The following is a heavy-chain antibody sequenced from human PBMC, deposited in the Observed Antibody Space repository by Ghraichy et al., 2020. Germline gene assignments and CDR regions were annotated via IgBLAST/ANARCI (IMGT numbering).Heavy chain of an antibody. CDR1: GFSFGIYS. CDR2: ISSSGGGI. V-gene: IGHV3-48*01. D-gene: IGHD3-10*01. CDR3: ARGGSYWGGFDY. Sequence: GASLRLSCAASGFSFGIYSINWVRQAPGKGLEWVSYISSSGGGIFYADSVNGRFTVSRDNAKNSLDLQMDSLRAEDTAVYYCARGGSYWGGFDYWGQGTPVTVSS. J-gene: IGHJ4*02.